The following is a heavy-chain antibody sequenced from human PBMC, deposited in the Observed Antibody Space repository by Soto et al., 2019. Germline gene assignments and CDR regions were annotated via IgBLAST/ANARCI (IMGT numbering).Heavy chain of an antibody. Sequence: QVQLVQSGAEVKKPGASVKVSCKASGYTFTSYGISWVRQAPGQGLEWMGWISAYNGNTNYAQKLQGRVTMTTDTXKSIAXXELRSLRSDDTAVYYCAREGELRFLEWSIHNWFDPWAQGTLVTVSS. D-gene: IGHD3-3*01. J-gene: IGHJ5*02. CDR3: AREGELRFLEWSIHNWFDP. V-gene: IGHV1-18*01. CDR1: GYTFTSYG. CDR2: ISAYNGNT.